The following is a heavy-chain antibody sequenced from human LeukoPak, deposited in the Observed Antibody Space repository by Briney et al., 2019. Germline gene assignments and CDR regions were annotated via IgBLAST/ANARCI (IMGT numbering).Heavy chain of an antibody. CDR3: ARRVGSYYYYMDV. CDR2: IYYSGST. V-gene: IGHV4-39*01. J-gene: IGHJ6*03. CDR1: GGSISSSSYY. Sequence: SETLSLTCTVSGGSISSSSYYWGWIRQPPGKGLEWIGSIYYSGSTYYNPSLKSRVTISVDTSKNQFSLKLSSVTAADTAAYYCARRVGSYYYYMDVWGKGTTVTVSS. D-gene: IGHD3-10*01.